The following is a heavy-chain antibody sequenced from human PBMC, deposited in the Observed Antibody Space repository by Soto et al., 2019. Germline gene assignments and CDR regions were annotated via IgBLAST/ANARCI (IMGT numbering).Heavy chain of an antibody. J-gene: IGHJ4*02. D-gene: IGHD6-6*01. V-gene: IGHV4-30-4*01. CDR2: IYYSGST. Sequence: PSETLPLTCTVSGGSISSGDYYWSWIRQPPGKGLEWIGYIYYSGSTYYNPSLKSRVTISVDTSKNQFSLKLSSVTAADTAVYYCARRGDFSSSYYFDYWGQGTLVTVSS. CDR1: GGSISSGDYY. CDR3: ARRGDFSSSYYFDY.